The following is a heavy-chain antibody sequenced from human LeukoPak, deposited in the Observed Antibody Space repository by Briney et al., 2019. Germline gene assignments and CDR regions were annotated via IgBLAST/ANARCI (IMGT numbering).Heavy chain of an antibody. V-gene: IGHV4-39*07. D-gene: IGHD5-12*01. J-gene: IGHJ6*03. Sequence: SETLSLTCTVSGGSISSSSYYWGWIRQPPGEGLEWIGSIYYSGSTYYNPSLKSRVTISVDTSKNQFSLKLSSVTAADTAVYYCARRHIASSLYYYYYMDVWGKGTTVTVSS. CDR1: GGSISSSSYY. CDR2: IYYSGST. CDR3: ARRHIASSLYYYYYMDV.